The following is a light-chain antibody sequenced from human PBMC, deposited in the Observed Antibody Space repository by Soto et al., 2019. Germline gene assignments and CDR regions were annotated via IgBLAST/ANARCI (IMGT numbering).Light chain of an antibody. V-gene: IGKV2-30*01. Sequence: DVVMTQSPLSLPVTLGQPASISCRSSQSLVYSDGNTYLNWFQQRPGQSPRRLIYKVSNRDSGVPDRFSGSGSVTDFTLKISRVEAQDVCVYYCMQGTHWPPYTFGQGTKLEIK. J-gene: IGKJ2*01. CDR3: MQGTHWPPYT. CDR2: KVS. CDR1: QSLVYSDGNTY.